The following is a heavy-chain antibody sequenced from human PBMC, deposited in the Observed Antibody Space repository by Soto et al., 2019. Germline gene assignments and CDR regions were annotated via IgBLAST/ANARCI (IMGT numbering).Heavy chain of an antibody. Sequence: PGGSLRLSCAASGFTFSSYSMNWVRQAPGKGLEWVSSISSSSSYIYYADSVKGRFTISRDNAKNSLYLQMNSLRAEDTAVYYCARGTCASSTSCYTIHGGTGMDVWGQGTTVTVSS. CDR3: ARGTCASSTSCYTIHGGTGMDV. J-gene: IGHJ6*02. D-gene: IGHD2-2*02. CDR1: GFTFSSYS. CDR2: ISSSSSYI. V-gene: IGHV3-21*01.